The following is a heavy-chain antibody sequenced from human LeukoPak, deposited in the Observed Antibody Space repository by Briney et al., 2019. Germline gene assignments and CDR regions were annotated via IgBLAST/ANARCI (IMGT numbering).Heavy chain of an antibody. CDR1: GGTFSSYA. CDR3: ARAPRSIAARTNFDY. D-gene: IGHD6-6*01. V-gene: IGHV1-69*13. Sequence: SVKVSCKASGGTFSSYAISWVRQAPGQGLEWMGGIIPIFGTANYAQKFQGRVTITADESTSTAYMELSSLRSEDTAVYYCARAPRSIAARTNFDYWGQGTLVTVSS. CDR2: IIPIFGTA. J-gene: IGHJ4*02.